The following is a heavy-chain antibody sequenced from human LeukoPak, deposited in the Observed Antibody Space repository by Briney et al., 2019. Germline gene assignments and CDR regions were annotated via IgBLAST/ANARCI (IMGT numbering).Heavy chain of an antibody. D-gene: IGHD2-15*01. Sequence: PGGSLRPSCAPSGFTFANFARHWAGHAPGKGREWVSIIIGNSGNTDYADSVKGRFTISRDNAKNSLYLQMNSLRVEDTALYYCAKSGQYCSGGTCQNWFDPWGQGTLVTVSS. CDR3: AKSGQYCSGGTCQNWFDP. CDR1: GFTFANFA. V-gene: IGHV3-9*01. CDR2: IIGNSGNT. J-gene: IGHJ5*02.